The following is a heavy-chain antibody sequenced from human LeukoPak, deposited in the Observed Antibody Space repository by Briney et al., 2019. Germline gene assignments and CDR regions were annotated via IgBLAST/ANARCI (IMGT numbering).Heavy chain of an antibody. CDR3: ARARTYYDFWSGYLMDYFDY. CDR1: GGSISSGDYY. Sequence: SETLSLTCTVSGGSISSGDYYWSWIRQPPGKGLEWIGYIYYSGSTYYNPPLKSRVTISVDTSKNQFPLKLSSVTAADTAVHYCARARTYYDFWSGYLMDYFDYWGQGTLVTVSS. CDR2: IYYSGST. D-gene: IGHD3-3*01. J-gene: IGHJ4*02. V-gene: IGHV4-30-4*08.